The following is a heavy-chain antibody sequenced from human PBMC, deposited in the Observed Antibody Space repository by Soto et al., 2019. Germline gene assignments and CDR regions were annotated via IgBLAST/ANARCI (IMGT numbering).Heavy chain of an antibody. J-gene: IGHJ4*02. Sequence: EVQLLESGGGLVQPGGSLRLSCAASGFTFTTYAMVWVRQAPGKGLEWVSVIRANGYDTYYADCVKGRFTVSRDNSKNTQYLQLNSLRAEDTAVYYCAKGGSSFYFDFWGQGTLVTVSS. V-gene: IGHV3-23*01. CDR2: IRANGYDT. CDR3: AKGGSSFYFDF. D-gene: IGHD2-2*01. CDR1: GFTFTTYA.